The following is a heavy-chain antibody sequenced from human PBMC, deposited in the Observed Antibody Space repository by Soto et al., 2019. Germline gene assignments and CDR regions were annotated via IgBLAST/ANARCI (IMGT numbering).Heavy chain of an antibody. CDR1: GGTFSSYA. D-gene: IGHD3-22*01. Sequence: SVKVSCKASGGTFSSYAISWVRQAPGQGLEWMGGIIPIFGTANYAQKFQGRVTITADESTSTAYMELSSLRSEDTAVYYCAASGGDYYDSSGYPRLYYFDYWGQGTLVTVSS. J-gene: IGHJ4*02. CDR2: IIPIFGTA. V-gene: IGHV1-69*13. CDR3: AASGGDYYDSSGYPRLYYFDY.